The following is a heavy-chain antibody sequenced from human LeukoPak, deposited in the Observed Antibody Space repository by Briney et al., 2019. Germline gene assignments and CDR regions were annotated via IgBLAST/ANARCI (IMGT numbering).Heavy chain of an antibody. CDR1: GFTFSSYA. D-gene: IGHD3-16*02. J-gene: IGHJ4*02. V-gene: IGHV3-23*01. CDR2: ISGSGGST. CDR3: ARAYDYVWGSYRYWFDY. Sequence: QPGGSLRLSCAASGFTFSSYAMSWVRQAPGKGLEWVSAISGSGGSTYYADSVKGRFTISRDNAKNSLYLQMNSPRAEDTAVYYCARAYDYVWGSYRYWFDYWGQGTLVTVSS.